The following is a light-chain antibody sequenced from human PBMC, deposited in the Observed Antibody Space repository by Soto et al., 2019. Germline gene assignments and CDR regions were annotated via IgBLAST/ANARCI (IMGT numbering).Light chain of an antibody. V-gene: IGKV1-33*01. J-gene: IGKJ4*01. CDR3: QQYENLPPT. CDR1: QGISMY. Sequence: DIPMTQSPSSLSASVGDRVTITCQASQGISMYLNWYQQKSGKAPKLLIYDASKLETGVPSRFSGSGSGTDFTFTISSLQPEDVATYHCQQYENLPPTFGGGTKVEIK. CDR2: DAS.